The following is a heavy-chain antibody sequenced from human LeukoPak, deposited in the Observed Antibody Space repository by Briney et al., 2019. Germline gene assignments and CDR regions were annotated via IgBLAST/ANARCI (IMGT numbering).Heavy chain of an antibody. CDR1: GFTVSSNY. CDR3: AREDRITMVQGEINWFDP. V-gene: IGHV3-53*01. Sequence: PGGSLRLSCAASGFTVSSNYMSWVRQAPGKGLEWVSVIYSGGSTYYADSVKGRFTISRDNSKNTLFLQMNSLRAEETAVYYCAREDRITMVQGEINWFDPWGQGTLVTVSS. CDR2: IYSGGST. D-gene: IGHD3-10*01. J-gene: IGHJ5*02.